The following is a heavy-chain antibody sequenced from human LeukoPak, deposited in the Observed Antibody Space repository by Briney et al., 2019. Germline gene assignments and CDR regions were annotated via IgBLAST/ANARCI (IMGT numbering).Heavy chain of an antibody. J-gene: IGHJ4*02. CDR1: GFTFSNYF. Sequence: GGSLRLSCAASGFTFSNYFMHWVRQAPVKGLEWVALIWYDGSNEYYADSVKGRFTISRDNSKNTLYLQMNSLRAEDTAVYYCASGVYSSLHYFDYWGPGTLVTISS. CDR3: ASGVYSSLHYFDY. D-gene: IGHD6-19*01. CDR2: IWYDGSNE. V-gene: IGHV3-33*01.